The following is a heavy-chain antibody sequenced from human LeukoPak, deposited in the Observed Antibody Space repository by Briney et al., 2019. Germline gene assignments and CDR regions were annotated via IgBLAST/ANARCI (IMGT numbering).Heavy chain of an antibody. D-gene: IGHD3-16*02. CDR1: GGSISSYY. J-gene: IGHJ3*02. Sequence: PSETLSLTCTVSGGSISSYYWSWIRQPPGKGLEWIGYIYYSGSTNYNPSLKSRISISVDTSKNQFSLKLSSVTAADTAVYYCARSPRIPYDYVWGSYRLGAFDIWGQGTMVTVSS. CDR3: ARSPRIPYDYVWGSYRLGAFDI. V-gene: IGHV4-59*08. CDR2: IYYSGST.